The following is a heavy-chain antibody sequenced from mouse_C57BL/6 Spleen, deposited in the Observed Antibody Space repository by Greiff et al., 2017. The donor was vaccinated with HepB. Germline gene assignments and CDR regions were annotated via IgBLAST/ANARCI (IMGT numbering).Heavy chain of an antibody. D-gene: IGHD2-4*01. CDR3: ARVEIYYDYGGGFAY. CDR2: ISYDGSN. J-gene: IGHJ3*01. CDR1: GYSITSGYY. V-gene: IGHV3-6*01. Sequence: VQLKQSGPGLVKPSQSLSLTCSVTGYSITSGYYWNWIRQFPGNKLEWMGYISYDGSNNYNPSLKNRISITRDPSKNQFFLKLHSVTTEDTATYDCARVEIYYDYGGGFAYWGQGTLVTVSA.